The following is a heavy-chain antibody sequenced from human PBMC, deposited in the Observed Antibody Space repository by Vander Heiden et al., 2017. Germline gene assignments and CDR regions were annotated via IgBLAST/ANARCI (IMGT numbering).Heavy chain of an antibody. CDR2: IGTAGDT. Sequence: EVQLVESGGGLVPPGGSLRLSCAASGFTFSSYDMHWVRQATGKGLEWVSAIGTAGDTYYPGSVKGRFTISRENAKNSLYLQMNSLRAGDTAVYYCAREGPGDYGMDVWGQGTTVTVSS. CDR3: AREGPGDYGMDV. CDR1: GFTFSSYD. V-gene: IGHV3-13*01. J-gene: IGHJ6*02.